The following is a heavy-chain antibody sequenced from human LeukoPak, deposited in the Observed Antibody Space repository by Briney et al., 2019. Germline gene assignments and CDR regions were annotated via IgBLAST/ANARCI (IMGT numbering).Heavy chain of an antibody. D-gene: IGHD6-13*01. CDR1: GVTLSPYG. CDR3: ARGPVSYATAAAGY. J-gene: IGHJ4*02. Sequence: GMSLRLSCAASGVTLSPYGMHWVRQAPGKGLEWVAVISYEGGTQHYADSVKGRFTISRDNSKNTLYLQMNSLRAEDTAVYYCARGPVSYATAAAGYWGQRTLVTVSS. CDR2: ISYEGGTQ. V-gene: IGHV3-30*03.